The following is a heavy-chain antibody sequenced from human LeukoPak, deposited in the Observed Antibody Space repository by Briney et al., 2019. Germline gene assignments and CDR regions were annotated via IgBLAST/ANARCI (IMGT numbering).Heavy chain of an antibody. CDR1: GGSFSGYY. Sequence: SETLSLTCAVYGGSFSGYYWSWIRQPPGKGPEWIGEINHSGSTNYNPSLKSRVTISVDTSKNQFSLKLSSVTAADTAVYYCARGSQSLVFFDYWGQGTLVTVSS. V-gene: IGHV4-34*01. CDR2: INHSGST. J-gene: IGHJ4*02. CDR3: ARGSQSLVFFDY. D-gene: IGHD5/OR15-5a*01.